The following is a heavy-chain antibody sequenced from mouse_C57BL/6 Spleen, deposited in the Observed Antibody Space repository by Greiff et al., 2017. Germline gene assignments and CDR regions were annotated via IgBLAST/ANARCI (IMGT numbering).Heavy chain of an antibody. CDR3: ARGGGSRGPYAMDY. Sequence: QVQLQESGAELVRPGASVKLSCKASGYTFTDYYINWVKQRPGQGLEWIARIYPGSGNTYYNEKFKGKATLTAEKSSSTAYMQLSSLTSEDSAVYFCARGGGSRGPYAMDYWGQGTSVTVSS. J-gene: IGHJ4*01. CDR1: GYTFTDYY. D-gene: IGHD1-1*01. CDR2: IYPGSGNT. V-gene: IGHV1-76*01.